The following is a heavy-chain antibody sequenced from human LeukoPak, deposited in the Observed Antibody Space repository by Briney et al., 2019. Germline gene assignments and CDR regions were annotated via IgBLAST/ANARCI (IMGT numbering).Heavy chain of an antibody. D-gene: IGHD4-11*01. V-gene: IGHV4-59*01. CDR2: IYYSGST. J-gene: IGHJ5*02. CDR3: ARGIRLWTTWGEVGWFDP. CDR1: GGSISSYY. Sequence: SETLSLTCTVSGGSISSYYWSWIRQPPGKGLEWIGYIYYSGSTNYNPSLKSRVTISVDTSKNQFSLKLSSVTAADTAVYYCARGIRLWTTWGEVGWFDPWGQGTLVTVSS.